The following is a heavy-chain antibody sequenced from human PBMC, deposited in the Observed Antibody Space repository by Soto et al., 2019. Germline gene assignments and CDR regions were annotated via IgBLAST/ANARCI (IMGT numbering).Heavy chain of an antibody. Sequence: QVQLQQWGAGLLKPSETLSLTCAVYGGSFSGYYWSWIRQPPGKGLEWIGEINHSGSTNYNPSLKSRVTISVDTSKNQFSLKLSSVTAADTAVYYCARKGRYSSSWYSDYWGQGTLVTVSS. CDR1: GGSFSGYY. V-gene: IGHV4-34*01. D-gene: IGHD6-13*01. CDR2: INHSGST. CDR3: ARKGRYSSSWYSDY. J-gene: IGHJ4*02.